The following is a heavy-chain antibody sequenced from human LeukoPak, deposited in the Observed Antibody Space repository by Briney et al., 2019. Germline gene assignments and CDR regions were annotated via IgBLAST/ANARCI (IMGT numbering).Heavy chain of an antibody. V-gene: IGHV3-66*04. Sequence: GGSLRLSCEASGFTFSNYAMTWVRQAPGKGLEWVSVIYSGGSTYYADSVKGRFTISRDNSKNTLYLQMNSLRAEDTAVYYCARHYYDSSGYYAYYFDYWGQGTLVTVSS. D-gene: IGHD3-22*01. J-gene: IGHJ4*02. CDR2: IYSGGST. CDR3: ARHYYDSSGYYAYYFDY. CDR1: GFTFSNYA.